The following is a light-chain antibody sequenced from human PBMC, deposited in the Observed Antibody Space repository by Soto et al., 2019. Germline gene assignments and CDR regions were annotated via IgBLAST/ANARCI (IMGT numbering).Light chain of an antibody. Sequence: QSALTQPASVSGSPGQSITISCTGTSSDVGSYNLVSWYQQHPGKAPKLMIYEGSKRPSGVSNRFSGSKSGNTASLTISGLQSEDEADSSCCSYAGSVVFGGGNKVTVL. J-gene: IGLJ2*01. CDR1: SSDVGSYNL. CDR3: CSYAGSVV. V-gene: IGLV2-23*01. CDR2: EGS.